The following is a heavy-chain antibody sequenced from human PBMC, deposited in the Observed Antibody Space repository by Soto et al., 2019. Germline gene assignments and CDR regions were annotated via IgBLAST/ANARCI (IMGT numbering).Heavy chain of an antibody. V-gene: IGHV3-21*01. Sequence: EVQLVESGGGLVKPGGSLRLSCAASGFTFSSYSMNWVRQAPGKGLEWVSSISSSSSYIYYADSVKGRFTISRDNAKNSLYLQMSSLRAEDTAVYYCANDYGDYGGYWGQGTLVTVSS. CDR2: ISSSSSYI. D-gene: IGHD4-17*01. J-gene: IGHJ4*02. CDR3: ANDYGDYGGY. CDR1: GFTFSSYS.